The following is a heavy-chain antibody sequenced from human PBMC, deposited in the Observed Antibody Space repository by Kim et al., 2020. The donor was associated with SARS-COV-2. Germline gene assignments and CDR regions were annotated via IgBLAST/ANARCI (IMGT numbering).Heavy chain of an antibody. D-gene: IGHD6-13*01. CDR1: GDSVSSNSAA. CDR3: AREGSPYSSSWYFRWFDP. J-gene: IGHJ5*02. Sequence: SQTLSLPCAISGDSVSSNSAACNWIRQSPSRGLEWLGRTYYRSKWYNDYAVSVKSRITINPDTSKNQFSLQLNSVTPEDTAVYYCAREGSPYSSSWYFRWFDPWGQGTLVTVSS. V-gene: IGHV6-1*01. CDR2: TYYRSKWYN.